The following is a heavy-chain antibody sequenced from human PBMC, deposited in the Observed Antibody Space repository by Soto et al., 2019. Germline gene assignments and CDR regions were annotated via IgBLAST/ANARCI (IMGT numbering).Heavy chain of an antibody. J-gene: IGHJ4*02. Sequence: QVQLVQSGAEVRGPGASVKVSCKASGYSFTSLDINWVRQTAGQGLEWMGWMQPSTGRTGYAQKFQGRVTMTRDTTINTAYMEPTTLTSYDTAFYYWARGVSAGVDYWGQGTLVTVSS. CDR2: MQPSTGRT. D-gene: IGHD1-26*01. CDR3: ARGVSAGVDY. CDR1: GYSFTSLD. V-gene: IGHV1-8*01.